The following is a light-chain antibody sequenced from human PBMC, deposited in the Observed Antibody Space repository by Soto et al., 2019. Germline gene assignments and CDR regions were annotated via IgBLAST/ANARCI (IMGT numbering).Light chain of an antibody. CDR2: GAS. J-gene: IGKJ1*01. CDR1: QSVNSN. Sequence: ETVMTQSPATLSVSPGERATLSCRASQSVNSNLAWYQQKSGQAPRLLIYGASTRATGIPVRFSGSGSGTEFTLPINSLQSEDSGVSYCQQYTYWPWTLGQGTKVEIK. CDR3: QQYTYWPWT. V-gene: IGKV3-15*01.